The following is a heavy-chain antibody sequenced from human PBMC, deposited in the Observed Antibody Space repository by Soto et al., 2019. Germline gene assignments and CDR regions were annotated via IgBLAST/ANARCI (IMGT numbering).Heavy chain of an antibody. V-gene: IGHV3-23*01. D-gene: IGHD4-17*01. CDR1: GFTFSSYA. CDR3: AHQSRNYGDYPYYMDV. Sequence: GGSLRLSCAASGFTFSSYAMSGVRQAPGKGLEWVSAISGSGGSTYYADSVKGRFTISRDNSKNTLYLQMSSLRAEDTAVYYCAHQSRNYGDYPYYMDVWGKGTTVTVSS. CDR2: ISGSGGST. J-gene: IGHJ6*03.